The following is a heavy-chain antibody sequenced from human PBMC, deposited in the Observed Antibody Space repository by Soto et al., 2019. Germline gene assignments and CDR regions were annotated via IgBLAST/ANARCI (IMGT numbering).Heavy chain of an antibody. CDR2: INHSGST. V-gene: IGHV4-34*01. Sequence: SETLSLTCAVYGGSFSGYYWSWIRQPPGKGLEWIGEINHSGSTNYNPSLKSRATISVDTSKNQFSLKLSSVTAADTAVYYCARWYYDFWSGYPSFDYWGQGTLVTVSS. CDR3: ARWYYDFWSGYPSFDY. J-gene: IGHJ4*02. D-gene: IGHD3-3*01. CDR1: GGSFSGYY.